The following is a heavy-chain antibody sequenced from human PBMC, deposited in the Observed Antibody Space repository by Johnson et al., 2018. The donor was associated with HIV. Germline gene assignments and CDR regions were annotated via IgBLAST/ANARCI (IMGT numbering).Heavy chain of an antibody. J-gene: IGHJ3*02. CDR1: GFTFADYG. D-gene: IGHD3-9*01. CDR2: ISYDGSNK. V-gene: IGHV3-30*19. Sequence: QVQLVESGGGVVQPGGSLRLSCAASGFTFADYGMHWVRQAPGKGLEWVAVISYDGSNKYYADSVKGRFTISRDNSKNTLYLQMNSLRAEDTAVYYCARGKSYDIYPAFDIWGQGTMVTVSS. CDR3: ARGKSYDIYPAFDI.